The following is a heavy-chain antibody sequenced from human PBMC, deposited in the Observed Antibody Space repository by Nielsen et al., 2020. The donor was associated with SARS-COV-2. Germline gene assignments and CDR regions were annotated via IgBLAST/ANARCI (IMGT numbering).Heavy chain of an antibody. D-gene: IGHD6-6*01. CDR1: GGSFSGYY. J-gene: IGHJ5*02. Sequence: SETLSLTCAVYGGSFSGYYWSWIRQPPGKGLEWIGEINHSGSTNYNPSLKSRVTISVDTSKNQFSLKLNSVTAADTAVYYCARGLSIAARRDNWFDPWGQGTLVTVSS. CDR3: ARGLSIAARRDNWFDP. V-gene: IGHV4-34*01. CDR2: INHSGST.